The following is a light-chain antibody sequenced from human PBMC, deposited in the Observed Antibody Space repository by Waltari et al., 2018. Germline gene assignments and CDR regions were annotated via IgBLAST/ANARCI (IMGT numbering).Light chain of an antibody. CDR2: KNN. J-gene: IGLJ3*02. V-gene: IGLV1-47*01. Sequence: QSVLTQPPSASGTPGQRVTFSCSGRSSNIGPNSVYWYQQLPGAAPKLLIYKNNQRPSGIPDRFSGSKSGTSASLAISGLRSEDETDYYCAAWDDSLSGWVFGGGTKVTVL. CDR3: AAWDDSLSGWV. CDR1: SSNIGPNS.